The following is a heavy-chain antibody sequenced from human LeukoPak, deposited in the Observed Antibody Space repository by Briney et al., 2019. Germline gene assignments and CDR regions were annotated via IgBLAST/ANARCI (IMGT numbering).Heavy chain of an antibody. CDR2: IYYSGST. CDR1: GVSVSSYY. D-gene: IGHD3-3*01. V-gene: IGHV4-39*01. J-gene: IGHJ4*02. Sequence: KPSETLSLTCSVSGVSVSSYYWSWIRQPPGKGLEWIGSIYYSGSTYYNASLKSRVTISVDTSKNQFSLKLSSVTAADTAVYYCASRVYYDFWSGYYHFDYWGQGTLVTVSS. CDR3: ASRVYYDFWSGYYHFDY.